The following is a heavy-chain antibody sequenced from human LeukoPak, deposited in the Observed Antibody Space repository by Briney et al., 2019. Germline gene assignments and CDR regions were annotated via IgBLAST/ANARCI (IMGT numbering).Heavy chain of an antibody. CDR3: AKPTQEFYFFDD. CDR2: VWSDGSNE. V-gene: IGHV3-33*06. Sequence: PGRSLRLSCAASGFSFSHFAMHWVRQAPGKGLEWVAVVWSDGSNEYLADSVKGRFSISRDNSRNTVYLHMSGLRVEDTAVYYCAKPTQEFYFFDDWGQGTLVTVS. J-gene: IGHJ4*02. D-gene: IGHD2/OR15-2a*01. CDR1: GFSFSHFA.